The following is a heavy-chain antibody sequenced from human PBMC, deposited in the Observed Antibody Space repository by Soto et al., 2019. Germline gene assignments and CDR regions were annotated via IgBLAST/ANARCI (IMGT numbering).Heavy chain of an antibody. CDR1: GGSISSYY. J-gene: IGHJ6*03. Sequence: PSETLSLTCTVSGGSISSYYWSWIRQPPGKGLEWIGYIYYSGSTNYNPSLKSRVTISVDTSKNQFSLKLSSVTAADTAVYYCASGRLAARTRSSYYYYSTDVWGKGTTVTVSS. CDR2: IYYSGST. V-gene: IGHV4-59*01. CDR3: ASGRLAARTRSSYYYYSTDV. D-gene: IGHD6-6*01.